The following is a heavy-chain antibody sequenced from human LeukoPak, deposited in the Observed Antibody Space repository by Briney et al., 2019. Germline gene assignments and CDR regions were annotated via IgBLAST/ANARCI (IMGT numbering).Heavy chain of an antibody. J-gene: IGHJ5*02. D-gene: IGHD3-10*01. CDR2: FDPEDGET. V-gene: IGHV1-24*01. CDR1: GYTLTELS. Sequence: ASVKVSCKVSGYTLTELSMHWVRQAPGKGLEWMGGFDPEDGETIYAQKFQGRVTMTEDTSTDTAYMELSSLRSEDAAVYYCATASMVRGAPNWFDPWGQGTLVTVSS. CDR3: ATASMVRGAPNWFDP.